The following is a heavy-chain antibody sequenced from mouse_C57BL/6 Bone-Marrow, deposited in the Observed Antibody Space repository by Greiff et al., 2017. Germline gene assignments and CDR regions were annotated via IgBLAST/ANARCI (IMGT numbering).Heavy chain of an antibody. D-gene: IGHD1-1*01. CDR2: IDPEDGET. V-gene: IGHV14-2*01. J-gene: IGHJ2*01. CDR1: GFNIKDYY. Sequence: DVKLVESGAELVKPGASVKLSCTASGFNIKDYYMHWVKQRPEQGLEWIGRIDPEDGETKYAPKFQGKATITADTSSNTAYLQLISLTSEDTAVYVCDGDRYYANYFDYWGQGTTRTVSA. CDR3: DGDRYYANYFDY.